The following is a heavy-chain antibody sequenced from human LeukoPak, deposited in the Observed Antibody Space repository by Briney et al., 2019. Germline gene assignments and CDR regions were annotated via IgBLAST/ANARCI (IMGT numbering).Heavy chain of an antibody. CDR1: GGSISSYY. CDR3: ARDGYSGNDGL. J-gene: IGHJ4*02. Sequence: SETRSLTCTVSGGSISSYYWSWIRQPPGKGLEWIGYIYHSGSTKYNPSLKSRVTISVDTSKSQFSLKLSSVTAADTAVYYCARDGYSGNDGLWGQGTLVTVSS. V-gene: IGHV4-59*01. CDR2: IYHSGST. D-gene: IGHD5-12*01.